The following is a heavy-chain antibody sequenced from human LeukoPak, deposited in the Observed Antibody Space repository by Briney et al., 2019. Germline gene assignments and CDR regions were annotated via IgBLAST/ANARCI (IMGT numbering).Heavy chain of an antibody. Sequence: GGSLRLSCAASGFTFSSYSMNWVRQAPGKGLEGGSSITSSSSYIYYADSVKGRFTISRDNAKNSLYLQMNSLRAEDTAVYYCARDRAALKVGATDYWGQGTLVTVSS. CDR3: ARDRAALKVGATDY. CDR1: GFTFSSYS. D-gene: IGHD1-26*01. J-gene: IGHJ4*02. V-gene: IGHV3-21*01. CDR2: ITSSSSYI.